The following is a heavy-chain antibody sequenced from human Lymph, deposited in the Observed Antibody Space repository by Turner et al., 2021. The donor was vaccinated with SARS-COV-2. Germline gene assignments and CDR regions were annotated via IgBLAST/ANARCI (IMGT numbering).Heavy chain of an antibody. CDR3: ARDPPIQIWVDYFYYGMDV. Sequence: QVQLVQSGAEVKTPRASVKDSCKASGYTFTSYDMHWVRQAPGQGLEWMGIINPSGGSTTYAQKFQGRVTMTRDTSTSTVYMELSSLRSEDTAVYYCARDPPIQIWVDYFYYGMDVWGQGTTVTVSS. D-gene: IGHD5-18*01. V-gene: IGHV1-46*01. CDR1: GYTFTSYD. CDR2: INPSGGST. J-gene: IGHJ6*02.